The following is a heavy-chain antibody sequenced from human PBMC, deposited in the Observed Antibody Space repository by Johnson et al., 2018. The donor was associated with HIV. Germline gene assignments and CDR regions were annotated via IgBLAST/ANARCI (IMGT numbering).Heavy chain of an antibody. CDR3: ARDFIKQQFWEWLSEGYGVFDI. CDR2: ISYDGSNK. J-gene: IGHJ3*02. D-gene: IGHD3-3*01. Sequence: VQLVESGGGVVQPGRSLRLSCAASGFIFSSYAMHWVRQAPGKGLEWVGLISYDGSNKYYADSVKGRFIISRDNSKTTLDLQTNSLRAEDTAVYYCARDFIKQQFWEWLSEGYGVFDIWGQGTMVTVSS. CDR1: GFIFSSYA. V-gene: IGHV3-30-3*01.